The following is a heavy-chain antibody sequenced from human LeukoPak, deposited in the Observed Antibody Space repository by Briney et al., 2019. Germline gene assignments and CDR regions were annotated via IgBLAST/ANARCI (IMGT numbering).Heavy chain of an antibody. Sequence: GGSLRLSCAVSGLTFSGYSMNWVRQAPGKGLEWVSYISSSSSTIYYADSVKGRFTISRDNAKNSLYLQMNSLRAEDTAVYYCARDPNYDYVWGRAFDIWGQGTMVTVSS. CDR3: ARDPNYDYVWGRAFDI. CDR2: ISSSSSTI. D-gene: IGHD3-16*01. V-gene: IGHV3-48*04. CDR1: GLTFSGYS. J-gene: IGHJ3*02.